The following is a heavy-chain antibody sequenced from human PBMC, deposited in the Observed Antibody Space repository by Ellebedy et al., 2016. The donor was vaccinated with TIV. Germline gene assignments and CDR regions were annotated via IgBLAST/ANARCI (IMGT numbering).Heavy chain of an antibody. J-gene: IGHJ3*02. CDR2: IVGSGA. D-gene: IGHD3-10*01. V-gene: IGHV3-23*01. CDR1: GFTFSPYA. Sequence: GESLKISCAASGFTFSPYAMAWVRQAPGKGLEWVSGIVGSGAEKYADSVKGRFTISRDNSKRTVDLQMRSVRAEDTAVYHCATARGDHGAFEIWGQGTMATVSS. CDR3: ATARGDHGAFEI.